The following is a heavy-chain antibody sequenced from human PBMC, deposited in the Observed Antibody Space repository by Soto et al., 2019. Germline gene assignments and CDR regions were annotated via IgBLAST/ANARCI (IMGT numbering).Heavy chain of an antibody. V-gene: IGHV3-11*01. CDR3: ARDGCSSTSCYGIHYYYMDV. Sequence: GGSLRLSCAASGFTFSDYYMSWIRQAPGKGLEWVSYISSSGSTIYYADSVKGRFTISRDNAKNSRYLQMNSLRAEDTAVYYCARDGCSSTSCYGIHYYYMDVWGKGTTVTVSS. J-gene: IGHJ6*03. CDR2: ISSSGSTI. CDR1: GFTFSDYY. D-gene: IGHD2-2*01.